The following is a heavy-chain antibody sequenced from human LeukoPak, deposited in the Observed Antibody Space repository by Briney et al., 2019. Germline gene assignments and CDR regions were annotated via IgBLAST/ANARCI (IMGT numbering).Heavy chain of an antibody. CDR2: ISGSGGST. CDR3: AKDRTYDSSGYADY. J-gene: IGHJ4*02. D-gene: IGHD3-22*01. Sequence: GGSLRLSCAASGFTFSSYAMRWVRQAPGKGLEWVSAISGSGGSTYYADSVKGRCTISRDNSKNTLYLQMNSLRAEDTAVYYCAKDRTYDSSGYADYWGQGTLVTVSS. V-gene: IGHV3-23*01. CDR1: GFTFSSYA.